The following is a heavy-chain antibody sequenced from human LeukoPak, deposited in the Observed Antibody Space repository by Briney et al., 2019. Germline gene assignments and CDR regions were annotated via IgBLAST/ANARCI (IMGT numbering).Heavy chain of an antibody. Sequence: SETLSLTCAVYGGSFSDYYWSWIRQSPGKGLEWIGEINHSGSTQNNPSLKSRVTISVDTSKNQFSLKLSSVTAADTAVYYCARVERYESILDAFDIWGRGTMVTVSS. V-gene: IGHV4-34*01. D-gene: IGHD2-21*01. J-gene: IGHJ3*02. CDR1: GGSFSDYY. CDR3: ARVERYESILDAFDI. CDR2: INHSGST.